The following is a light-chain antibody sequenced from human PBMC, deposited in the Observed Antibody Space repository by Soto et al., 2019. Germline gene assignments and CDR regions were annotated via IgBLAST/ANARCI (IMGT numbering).Light chain of an antibody. J-gene: IGLJ3*02. Sequence: QSALTQPASVSGSPGQSITISCTGTSSDVGGYNYVSWYQQHPGKAPKLMIYEVSNRPSGVSNRFSGSKSGNTASLTISGLQAEDEAEYYCSSYTSSHTWVFGGGTKLTVL. CDR3: SSYTSSHTWV. CDR2: EVS. V-gene: IGLV2-14*01. CDR1: SSDVGGYNY.